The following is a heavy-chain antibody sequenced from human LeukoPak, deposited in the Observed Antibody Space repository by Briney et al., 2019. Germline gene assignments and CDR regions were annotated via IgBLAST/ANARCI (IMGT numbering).Heavy chain of an antibody. CDR2: MNPNSGNT. V-gene: IGHV1-8*02. J-gene: IGHJ6*03. Sequence: GASVKVSCKASGYTFTGYYMHWVRQATGQGLEWMGWMNPNSGNTGYAQKFQGRVTMTRNTSISTAYMELSSLRSEDTAVYYCARGLRYCSGGGCYFSPPYYYYMDVWGKGTTVTISS. CDR1: GYTFTGYY. D-gene: IGHD2-15*01. CDR3: ARGLRYCSGGGCYFSPPYYYYMDV.